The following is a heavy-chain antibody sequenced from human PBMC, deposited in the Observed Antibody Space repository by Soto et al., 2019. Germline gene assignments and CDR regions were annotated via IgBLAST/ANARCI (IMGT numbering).Heavy chain of an antibody. D-gene: IGHD4-17*01. J-gene: IGHJ6*02. CDR3: ARMNVDSYQFYYAMDV. Sequence: ASGPTLVNPTETLTLTCTVSGFSLTTGKMGVSWIRQPPGKALEWLAHIFSDNERSYSTSLQGRLTISKDTSGSQVVLSMTNVDPVDTATYYCARMNVDSYQFYYAMDVWGQGTTVTVS. V-gene: IGHV2-26*01. CDR2: IFSDNER. CDR1: GFSLTTGKMG.